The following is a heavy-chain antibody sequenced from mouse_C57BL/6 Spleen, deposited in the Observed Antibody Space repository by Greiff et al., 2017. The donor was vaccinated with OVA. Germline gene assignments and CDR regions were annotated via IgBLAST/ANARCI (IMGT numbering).Heavy chain of an antibody. CDR2: ISDGGSYT. D-gene: IGHD1-1*01. CDR1: GFTFSSYA. V-gene: IGHV5-4*01. Sequence: EVMLVESGGGLVKPGGSLKLSCAASGFTFSSYAMSWVRQTPEKRLEWVATISDGGSYTYYPDNVKGRFTISRDNAKNNLYLQMSHLKSEDTAMYYCARESYYGSSLDYWGQGTSVTVSS. CDR3: ARESYYGSSLDY. J-gene: IGHJ4*01.